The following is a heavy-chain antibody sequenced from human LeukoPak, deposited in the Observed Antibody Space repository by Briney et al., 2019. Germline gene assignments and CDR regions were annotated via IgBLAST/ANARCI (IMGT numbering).Heavy chain of an antibody. V-gene: IGHV3-9*01. CDR1: GFTFSSYA. D-gene: IGHD5-12*01. Sequence: RPGGSLRLSCAASGFTFSSYAMSWVRQAPGKGLEWVSGTNWNSGRIGYADSVKGRFAISRDNAKNSLYLQMNSLRPEDTALYYCAKVGRGYSGYEYFDYWGQGTLVTVFS. J-gene: IGHJ4*02. CDR3: AKVGRGYSGYEYFDY. CDR2: TNWNSGRI.